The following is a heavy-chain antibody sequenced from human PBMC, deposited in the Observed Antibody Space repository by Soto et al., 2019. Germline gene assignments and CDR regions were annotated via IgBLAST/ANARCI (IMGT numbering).Heavy chain of an antibody. CDR3: ARDQNYIAGYYFDY. V-gene: IGHV3-30*04. J-gene: IGHJ4*02. CDR1: GFTFSSYA. CDR2: ISYDGRDK. D-gene: IGHD6-13*01. Sequence: GGSLRLSCVASGFTFSSYAMHWVRQAPGKGLEWVAVISYDGRDKHHADSVKGRFTISRDNSKNTLYLQANSLRAEDTAVYYCARDQNYIAGYYFDYWGQGTLVTSPQ.